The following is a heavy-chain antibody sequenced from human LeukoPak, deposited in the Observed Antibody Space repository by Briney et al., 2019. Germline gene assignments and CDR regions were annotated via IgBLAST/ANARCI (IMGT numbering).Heavy chain of an antibody. J-gene: IGHJ4*02. D-gene: IGHD5-18*01. CDR2: ISYDGSNK. V-gene: IGHV3-30*04. Sequence: GGSLRLSCAASGFTFSSYAMHWVRQAPGKGLEWVAVISYDGSNKYYADSVKGRFTIYRDNSKNTLYLQMNSLRAEDTAVYYCARDLEGSGYSPYVFDYWGQGTLVTVSS. CDR1: GFTFSSYA. CDR3: ARDLEGSGYSPYVFDY.